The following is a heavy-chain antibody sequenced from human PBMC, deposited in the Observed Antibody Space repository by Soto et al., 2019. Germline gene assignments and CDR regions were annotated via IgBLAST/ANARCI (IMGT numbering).Heavy chain of an antibody. CDR2: ISAYNGNT. CDR3: ARSPPNVITPSHDAFDI. V-gene: IGHV1-18*04. CDR1: GYTFTSYG. J-gene: IGHJ3*02. Sequence: ASVKVSCKASGYTFTSYGISWVRQAPGQGLQWMGWISAYNGNTNYAQKLQGRVTMTTDTSTSTAYMELRSLRSDDTAVYYCARSPPNVITPSHDAFDIWGQGTMVTVSS. D-gene: IGHD3-22*01.